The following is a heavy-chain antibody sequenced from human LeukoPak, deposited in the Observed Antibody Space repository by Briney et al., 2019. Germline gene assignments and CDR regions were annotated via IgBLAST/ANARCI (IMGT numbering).Heavy chain of an antibody. CDR2: ISYDGSNK. CDR1: GFTFSNCG. J-gene: IGHJ4*02. D-gene: IGHD4-23*01. V-gene: IGHV3-30*18. CDR3: AKDPTVARKGGYYFDY. Sequence: PGGSLRLSCAASGFTFSNCGMHWVRQAPGKGLEWVTVISYDGSNKYYADSVKGRFTISRDNSKNTLYLQMNSLRAEDTAAYYCAKDPTVARKGGYYFDYWGQGTLVTVSS.